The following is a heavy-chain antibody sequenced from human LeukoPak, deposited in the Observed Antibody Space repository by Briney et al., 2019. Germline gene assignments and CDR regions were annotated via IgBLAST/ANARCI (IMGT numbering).Heavy chain of an antibody. D-gene: IGHD2/OR15-2a*01. J-gene: IGHJ4*02. V-gene: IGHV4-59*11. CDR2: VRHNGDT. CDR3: ARGSTRADDY. Sequence: SETLSLTCTVSGASISNHYWSWIRQSPGKGLEWIGYVRHNGDTNYNPSLKSRVATSVDTSRNQFSLTLYSVSAADTAVYYCARGSTRADDYWGQGTLVTVSS. CDR1: GASISNHY.